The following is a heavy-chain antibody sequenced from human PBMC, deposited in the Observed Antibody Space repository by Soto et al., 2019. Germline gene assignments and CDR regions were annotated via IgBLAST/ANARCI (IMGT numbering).Heavy chain of an antibody. D-gene: IGHD5-12*01. J-gene: IGHJ6*02. V-gene: IGHV3-30-3*01. CDR1: GCSISSSS. Sequence: LSLTCTVSGCSISSSSYYWGWIRQPPGKGLECVAVISYDGSNKYYAESVKGRFTISRDNSKNTLSLQMDSLRAEDTALYYCARDGNSGYNWDYYYGMDGWGQGTTVT. CDR2: ISYDGSNK. CDR3: ARDGNSGYNWDYYYGMDG.